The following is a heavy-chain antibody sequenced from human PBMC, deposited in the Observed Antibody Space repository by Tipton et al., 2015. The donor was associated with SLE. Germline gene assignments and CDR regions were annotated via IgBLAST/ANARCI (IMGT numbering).Heavy chain of an antibody. CDR3: AREKILYPDF. J-gene: IGHJ4*02. V-gene: IGHV4-31*03. CDR1: GGFISSGGNY. CDR2: ISYSRTT. Sequence: TLSLTCTVSGGFISSGGNYWSWIRQPPGKGLEWIGYISYSRTTYYNPSLRSRLTISVDTSKNQFSLILTSVTAADTAVYYCAREKILYPDFWGQGTLVTVS. D-gene: IGHD2-8*01.